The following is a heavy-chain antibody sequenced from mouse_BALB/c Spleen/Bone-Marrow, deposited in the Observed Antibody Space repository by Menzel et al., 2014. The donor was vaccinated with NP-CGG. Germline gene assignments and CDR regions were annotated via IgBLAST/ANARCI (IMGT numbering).Heavy chain of an antibody. CDR1: GYTFTSYN. J-gene: IGHJ2*01. CDR2: IYPGNGDT. CDR3: ARSNLVGGNCFDL. D-gene: IGHD4-1*01. V-gene: IGHV1-12*01. Sequence: QVQLHQSGAELEKPGASEQMSCKASGYTFTSYNMHWVKQTPGQGLEWIGTIYPGNGDTSYNQKLKGKATLTADKSSSTGYIQLNSLPSEASAVYYCARSNLVGGNCFDLWGQGTPRTVSS.